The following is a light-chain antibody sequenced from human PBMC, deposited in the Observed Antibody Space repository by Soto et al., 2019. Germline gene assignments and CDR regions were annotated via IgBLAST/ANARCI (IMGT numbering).Light chain of an antibody. V-gene: IGKV1-5*01. CDR2: GAS. CDR3: QQHNGYSQRM. J-gene: IGKJ1*01. Sequence: DIQMTQSPFTLSASAGDRVTITCRASQSISTWLAWYQQKPGKAPKLLIYGASSLASGVPSRFRGSGSGTEFTLTISSLQPDDFATYYCQQHNGYSQRMFRQGTKVDIX. CDR1: QSISTW.